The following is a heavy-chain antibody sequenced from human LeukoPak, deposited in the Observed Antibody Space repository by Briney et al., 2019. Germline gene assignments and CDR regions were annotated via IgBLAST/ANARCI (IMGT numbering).Heavy chain of an antibody. V-gene: IGHV1-18*01. Sequence: ASVKVSCKASGYTFTSYGISWVRQAPGQGLEWMGWISAYNGNTNYAQKLQGRVTMTTDTSTSTTYMELRSLRSDDTAVYYCTREGYYDSSGYYDYWGEGTLVTVSS. CDR3: TREGYYDSSGYYDY. D-gene: IGHD3-22*01. CDR1: GYTFTSYG. J-gene: IGHJ4*02. CDR2: ISAYNGNT.